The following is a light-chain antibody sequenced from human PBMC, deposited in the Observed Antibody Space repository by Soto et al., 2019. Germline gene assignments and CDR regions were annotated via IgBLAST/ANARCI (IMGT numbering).Light chain of an antibody. V-gene: IGKV2-28*01. CDR3: MQALQSPRT. Sequence: DVVMTQSPLSLPVPPGEPASISCSSSQPLLNSNGLNYLDWYFQRPGQSPQLLIFLGSTRASGVPDRFSGSGSGTDFTLKISRVEAEDVGVYYCMQALQSPRTFGQGTKLEIK. CDR2: LGS. CDR1: QPLLNSNGLNY. J-gene: IGKJ2*02.